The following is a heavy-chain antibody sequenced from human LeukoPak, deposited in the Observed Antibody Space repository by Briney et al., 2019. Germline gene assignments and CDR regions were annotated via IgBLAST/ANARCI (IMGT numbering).Heavy chain of an antibody. CDR2: IKEDGSEK. CDR1: GFTFSSYW. D-gene: IGHD1-26*01. Sequence: GGSLRLSCAASGFTFSSYWMSWVRQAPGKGLEWVANIKEDGSEKRYVDSVKGRFTISRDNAKNSLYLQMNSLRAEDTAVYYCARDKIVGATKLDYWGQGTLVTVSS. J-gene: IGHJ4*02. CDR3: ARDKIVGATKLDY. V-gene: IGHV3-7*01.